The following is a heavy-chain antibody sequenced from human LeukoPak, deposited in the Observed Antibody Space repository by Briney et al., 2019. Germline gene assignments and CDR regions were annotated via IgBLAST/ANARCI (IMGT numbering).Heavy chain of an antibody. CDR3: AREGYTNGWYRN. Sequence: PGGSLRLSCTASGFTLSSYATSWVRQAPGEGLEWVSTISGSADNTNYADSVKGRFTISRDNSKNTLYLQMNSLRAEDTAVYFCAREGYTNGWYRNWGQGTLVTVSS. V-gene: IGHV3-23*01. CDR2: ISGSADNT. J-gene: IGHJ4*02. CDR1: GFTLSSYA. D-gene: IGHD6-19*01.